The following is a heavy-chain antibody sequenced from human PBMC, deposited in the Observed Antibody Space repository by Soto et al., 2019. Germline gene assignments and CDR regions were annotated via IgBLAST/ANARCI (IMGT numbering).Heavy chain of an antibody. CDR3: ARDSGVGAAAGTFYYYGMDV. J-gene: IGHJ6*02. D-gene: IGHD6-13*01. CDR1: GYTFTGYY. CDR2: INPNSGGT. Sequence: ASVKVSCKASGYTFTGYYMHWVRQAPGQGLERMGWINPNSGGTNYAQKFQGWVTMTRDTSISTAYMELRRLRSDDTAVYYCARDSGVGAAAGTFYYYGMDVWGQGTTVTVSS. V-gene: IGHV1-2*04.